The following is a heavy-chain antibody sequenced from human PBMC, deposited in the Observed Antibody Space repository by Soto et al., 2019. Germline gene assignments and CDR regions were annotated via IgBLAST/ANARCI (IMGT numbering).Heavy chain of an antibody. Sequence: GSLRLSCAPSGFSFSSYSMNWVRQAPGEGLEWVSSISSSSSYIYYADSVKGRFTISRDNAKNSLSLQMNSLRAEDTAVYYCARALAKRPTDFWCQGTLVTLSS. V-gene: IGHV3-21*01. CDR1: GFSFSSYS. CDR2: ISSSSSYI. J-gene: IGHJ4*02. CDR3: ARALAKRPTDF.